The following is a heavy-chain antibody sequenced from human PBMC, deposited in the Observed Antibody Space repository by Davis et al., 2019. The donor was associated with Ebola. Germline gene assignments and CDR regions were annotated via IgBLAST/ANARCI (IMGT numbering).Heavy chain of an antibody. V-gene: IGHV3-30*04. CDR2: ISFDGDNK. CDR3: ARHGGARIMITFGGVIVMGYFDY. J-gene: IGHJ4*02. D-gene: IGHD3-16*02. Sequence: GGSLRLSCAASGFTFSRYAMHWVRQAPGKGLEWVAFISFDGDNKYYADSVKGRFTISRDNSKNTLYLQMNSLRTDDTAVYYCARHGGARIMITFGGVIVMGYFDYWGQGTLVTVSS. CDR1: GFTFSRYA.